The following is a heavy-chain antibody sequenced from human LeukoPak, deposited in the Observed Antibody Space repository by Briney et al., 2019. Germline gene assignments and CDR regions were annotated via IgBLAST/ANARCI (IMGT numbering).Heavy chain of an antibody. Sequence: GGSLSPSRAASGFTFGSVAMSWVRQAPGKGLEWVSCISGNGGSTYYADSVKGRFTVSRDNSKNTLYLQMTSLRAEDPAIYYCAKDRAIVVVPSFDFWGLGTLVTVSS. D-gene: IGHD2-15*01. CDR2: ISGNGGST. J-gene: IGHJ4*02. CDR1: GFTFGSVA. CDR3: AKDRAIVVVPSFDF. V-gene: IGHV3-23*01.